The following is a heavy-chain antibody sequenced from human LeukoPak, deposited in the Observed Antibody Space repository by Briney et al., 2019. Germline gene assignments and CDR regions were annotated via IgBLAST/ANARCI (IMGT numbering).Heavy chain of an antibody. J-gene: IGHJ4*02. CDR1: GDSFTSYW. CDR2: IYPGDSDT. V-gene: IGHV5-51*01. CDR3: ARHLASGWYNFDY. Sequence: GESLKISCKGSGDSFTSYWIGWVRQMPGKGLEWMGIIYPGDSDTRYSPSFQGQVTISAGKSISTAYLQWSSLRASDTATYYCARHLASGWYNFDYWGQGTLVTVSS. D-gene: IGHD6-19*01.